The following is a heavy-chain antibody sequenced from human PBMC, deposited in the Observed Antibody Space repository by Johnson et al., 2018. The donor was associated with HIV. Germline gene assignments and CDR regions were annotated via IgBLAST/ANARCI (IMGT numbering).Heavy chain of an antibody. V-gene: IGHV3-30-3*01. CDR1: GFTFSNYA. J-gene: IGHJ3*02. CDR2: ISFDESNY. D-gene: IGHD3-10*01. CDR3: GRDREGLRRWRARGFGAFNI. Sequence: QVQLVESGGGVVQPGRSLRLSCPASGFTFSNYAMHWVRQAPGKGLEWVAVISFDESNYYYADSVKGRFIISRDNSKNTLYLQMNSLRVEDTAVYYCGRDREGLRRWRARGFGAFNIWGQGAMLTVSS.